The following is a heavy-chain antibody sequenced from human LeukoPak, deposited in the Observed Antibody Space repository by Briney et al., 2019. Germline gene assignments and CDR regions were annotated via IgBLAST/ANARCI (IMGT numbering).Heavy chain of an antibody. CDR3: ARSSDYGDYSDAFDI. CDR1: GFTVSSNY. D-gene: IGHD4-17*01. J-gene: IGHJ3*02. CDR2: IYSGGST. Sequence: GGSLRLSCAASGFTVSSNYMSWVRQAPGKGLEWVSVIYSGGSTYYADSVKGRFTISRDKSKNTLYLQMNSLRPEDTAVYYCARSSDYGDYSDAFDIWGQGTMVTVSS. V-gene: IGHV3-53*01.